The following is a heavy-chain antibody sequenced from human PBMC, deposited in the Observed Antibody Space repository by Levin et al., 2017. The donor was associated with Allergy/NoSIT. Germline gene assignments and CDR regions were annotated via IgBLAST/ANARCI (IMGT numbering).Heavy chain of an antibody. J-gene: IGHJ3*02. D-gene: IGHD6-19*01. CDR3: AKRRRFIAVAGDDI. CDR2: ISYDGSNK. CDR1: GFTFSSYG. V-gene: IGHV3-30*18. Sequence: GGSLRLSCAASGFTFSSYGMHWVRQAPGKGLEWVAVISYDGSNKYYADSVKGRFTISRDNSKNTLYLKMNSLSAEDTAVYYCAKRRRFIAVAGDDIWGQGTMVTVSS.